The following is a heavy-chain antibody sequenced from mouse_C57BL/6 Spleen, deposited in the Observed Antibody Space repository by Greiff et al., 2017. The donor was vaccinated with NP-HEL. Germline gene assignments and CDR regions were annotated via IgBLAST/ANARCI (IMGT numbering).Heavy chain of an antibody. V-gene: IGHV6-3*01. CDR1: GFTFSNYW. CDR3: TTILRYYFDY. D-gene: IGHD1-1*01. J-gene: IGHJ2*01. Sequence: EVMLVESGGGLVQPGGSMKLSCVASGFTFSNYWMNWVRQSPEKGLEWVAQIRLKSDNYATHYAESVKGRFTISRDDSKSSVYLQMNNLRAEDTGIYYCTTILRYYFDYWGQGTTLTVSS. CDR2: IRLKSDNYAT.